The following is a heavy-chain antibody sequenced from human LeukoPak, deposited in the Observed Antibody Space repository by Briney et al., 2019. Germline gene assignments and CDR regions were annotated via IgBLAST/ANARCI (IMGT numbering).Heavy chain of an antibody. CDR2: ISAYNGNT. D-gene: IGHD3-22*01. J-gene: IGHJ4*02. V-gene: IGHV1-18*01. Sequence: ASGKVSCKASGYTFTSYGISWVRQAPGQGLEWMGWISAYNGNTNYAQKLQGRVTMTTDTSTSTAYMELRSLRSDDTAVYYCARKPNYYDSSGYYFDYWGQGTLVTVSS. CDR3: ARKPNYYDSSGYYFDY. CDR1: GYTFTSYG.